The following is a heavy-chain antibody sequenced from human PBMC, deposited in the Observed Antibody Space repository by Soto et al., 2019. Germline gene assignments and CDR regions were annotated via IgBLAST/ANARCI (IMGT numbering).Heavy chain of an antibody. CDR2: ISYDGSNK. V-gene: IGHV3-30-3*01. CDR1: GFTFSSYA. Sequence: QVQLVESGGGVVQPGRSLRLSCAASGFTFSSYAMHWVRQAPGKGLEWVAVISYDGSNKYYADSVKGRFTISRDNSKNTLYLQMHSLRAEDTAVYYCARHPYCGGDCYPPSAEYFQHWGQGTLVTVSS. J-gene: IGHJ1*01. CDR3: ARHPYCGGDCYPPSAEYFQH. D-gene: IGHD2-21*02.